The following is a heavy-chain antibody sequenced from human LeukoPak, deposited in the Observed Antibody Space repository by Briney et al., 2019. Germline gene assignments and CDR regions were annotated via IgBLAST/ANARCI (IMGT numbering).Heavy chain of an antibody. CDR3: PRLTAAGTFDP. CDR1: GDSVSSNSVT. D-gene: IGHD6-25*01. Sequence: SQTLSLTCAISGDSVSSNSVTWNWIRHSPWGGLEWLGRTYYRSKWSYDYAVSVKSRITLKSETSKNKLSLQLNYVTPEGRAVYYFPRLTAAGTFDPWGQEPWSPSPQ. V-gene: IGHV6-1*01. J-gene: IGHJ5*02. CDR2: TYYRSKWSY.